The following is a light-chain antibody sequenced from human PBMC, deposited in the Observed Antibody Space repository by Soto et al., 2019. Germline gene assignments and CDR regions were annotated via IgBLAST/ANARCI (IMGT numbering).Light chain of an antibody. CDR1: QGISTH. J-gene: IGKJ1*01. CDR2: AAS. CDR3: QQSYSTTWT. Sequence: DIRVTQSPSSLSSSLGDRVTITFRASQGISTHLNWHQQKPGKAPKLLIYAASSLQSGVPSRFSGSGSETDFTLTISSLQPEDFATYSCQQSYSTTWTFGQGTKVDIK. V-gene: IGKV1-39*01.